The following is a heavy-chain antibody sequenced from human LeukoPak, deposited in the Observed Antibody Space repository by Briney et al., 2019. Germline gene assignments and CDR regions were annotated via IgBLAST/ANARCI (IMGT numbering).Heavy chain of an antibody. V-gene: IGHV4-61*02. D-gene: IGHD5-24*01. J-gene: IGHJ3*02. CDR1: SGSISSGSYY. CDR2: IDTSEST. Sequence: PSVTLSLTCAVSSGSISSGSYYWSWIRQPPEKGLEWIGRIDTSESTNYNPSLKSRVTISVDTSTNQFSLKLSSVTAADTAVYYCARGGGWLQLRAFDIWGQGTMVTVSP. CDR3: ARGGGWLQLRAFDI.